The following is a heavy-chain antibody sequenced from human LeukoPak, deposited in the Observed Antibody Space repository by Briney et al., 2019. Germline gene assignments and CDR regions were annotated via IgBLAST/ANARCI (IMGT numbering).Heavy chain of an antibody. Sequence: GRSLRLSCVASGFTFTGHSMHWVRQAPGKGLEWVAFIRYDGSNKYYADSVKGRFTISRDNSKNTLYLQMNSLRAEDTAVYYCAKDDGWLVLEYYFDYWGQGTLVTVSS. D-gene: IGHD6-19*01. CDR2: IRYDGSNK. V-gene: IGHV3-30*02. J-gene: IGHJ4*02. CDR3: AKDDGWLVLEYYFDY. CDR1: GFTFTGHS.